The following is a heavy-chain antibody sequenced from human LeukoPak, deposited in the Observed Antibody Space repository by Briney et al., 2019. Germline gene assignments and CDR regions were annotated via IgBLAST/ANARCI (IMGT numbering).Heavy chain of an antibody. V-gene: IGHV4-30-2*01. CDR3: ARWRSGGYYLFDY. CDR1: GGSISSGGYS. D-gene: IGHD3-22*01. CDR2: IYHSGST. J-gene: IGHJ4*02. Sequence: PSETLSLTCTVSGGSISSGGYSWSWIRQPPGKGLEWIGYIYHSGSTYYNPSLKSRVTISVDRSKNQFSLKLSSVTAADTAVYYCARWRSGGYYLFDYWGQGTLVTVSS.